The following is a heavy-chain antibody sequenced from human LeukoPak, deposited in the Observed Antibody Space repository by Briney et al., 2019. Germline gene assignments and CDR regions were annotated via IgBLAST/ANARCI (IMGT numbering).Heavy chain of an antibody. CDR3: ARVWELPRRDYYMDV. Sequence: GGSLRLSCAASGFTFSSYSMNWVRQAPGKGLEWVSSISSSSYIYYADSVKGRFTISRDNAKNSLYLQMNSLRAEDTAVYYCARVWELPRRDYYMDVWGKGTTVTVSS. CDR2: ISSSSYI. CDR1: GFTFSSYS. V-gene: IGHV3-21*01. J-gene: IGHJ6*03. D-gene: IGHD1-26*01.